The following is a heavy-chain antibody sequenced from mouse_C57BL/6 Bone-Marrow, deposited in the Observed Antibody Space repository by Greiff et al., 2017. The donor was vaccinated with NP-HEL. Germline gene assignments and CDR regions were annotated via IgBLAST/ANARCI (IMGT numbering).Heavy chain of an antibody. CDR2: IDPSDSYT. Sequence: QVQLKQPGAELVKPGASVKLSCKASGYTFTSYWMQWVKQRPGQGLEWIGEIDPSDSYTNYNQKFKGKATLTVDTSSSTAYMQLSSLTSEDSAVYYCALYYYGSSNYFDYWGQGTTLTVSS. D-gene: IGHD1-1*01. CDR1: GYTFTSYW. J-gene: IGHJ2*01. CDR3: ALYYYGSSNYFDY. V-gene: IGHV1-50*01.